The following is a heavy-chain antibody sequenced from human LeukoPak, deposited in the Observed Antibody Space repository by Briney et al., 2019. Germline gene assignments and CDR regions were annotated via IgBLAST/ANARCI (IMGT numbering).Heavy chain of an antibody. D-gene: IGHD3-10*01. V-gene: IGHV4-39*01. CDR3: ARHYGP. CDR2: IYDSGST. CDR1: GGSISTYY. J-gene: IGHJ5*02. Sequence: SETLSLTCTVSGGSISTYYWNWIRQPPGKGLEWIGSIYDSGSTYYNPSLKSRVTISVDTSKNQFSLKLNSVTAADTAVYYCARHYGPWGQGTLVTVSS.